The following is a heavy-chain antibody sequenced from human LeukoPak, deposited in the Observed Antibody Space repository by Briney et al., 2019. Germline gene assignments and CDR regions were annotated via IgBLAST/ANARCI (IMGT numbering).Heavy chain of an antibody. Sequence: SVEVSCKASGGTFSSYAISWVRQAPGQGLEWMGGIIPIFGTANYAQKFQGRVTITADEPTSTAYMELSSLRSEDTAVYYCASSALITGTTGYFDYWGQGTLVTVSS. J-gene: IGHJ4*02. D-gene: IGHD1-20*01. CDR1: GGTFSSYA. CDR2: IIPIFGTA. CDR3: ASSALITGTTGYFDY. V-gene: IGHV1-69*13.